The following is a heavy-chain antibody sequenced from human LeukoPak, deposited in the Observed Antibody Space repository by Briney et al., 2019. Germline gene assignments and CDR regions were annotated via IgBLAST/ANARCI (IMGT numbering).Heavy chain of an antibody. D-gene: IGHD1-1*01. CDR1: GFTFSSYW. CDR2: ISGSAAST. J-gene: IGHJ4*02. Sequence: GGSLRLSCAASGFTFSSYWMSWVRQAPGEGLEWISSISGSAASTYYADSVKGRFTISRDNSKSTLYLQMDSLRAEDTAVYYCARDFSAKTADYWGQGTLVTVS. CDR3: ARDFSAKTADY. V-gene: IGHV3-23*01.